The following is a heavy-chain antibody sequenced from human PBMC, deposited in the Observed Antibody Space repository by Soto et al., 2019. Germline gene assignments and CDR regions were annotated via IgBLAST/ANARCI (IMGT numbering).Heavy chain of an antibody. CDR3: ARPGIAAAGTTAYYYYYYGMDV. V-gene: IGHV5-10-1*01. CDR2: IDPSDSYT. Sequence: PGESLKISCKGSGYSFTSYWISWVRQMPGKGLEWMGRIDPSDSYTNYSPSFQGHVTISADKSISTAYLQWSSLKASDTAMYYCARPGIAAAGTTAYYYYYYGMDVWGQGTTVTVSS. D-gene: IGHD6-13*01. CDR1: GYSFTSYW. J-gene: IGHJ6*02.